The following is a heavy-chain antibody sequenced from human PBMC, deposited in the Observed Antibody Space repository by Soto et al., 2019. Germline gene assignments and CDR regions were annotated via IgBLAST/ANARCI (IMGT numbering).Heavy chain of an antibody. CDR3: ARKSSSSSWFDP. Sequence: GASVKVSCKASVYTFFTYGITWVRQAPGQGLEWMGWISTYDGNTDYAQKLQGRVTMTTDTSTRTAYMELRSLRSDDTAVYYCARKSSSSSWFDPWGQGTLVTVSS. CDR2: ISTYDGNT. V-gene: IGHV1-18*01. CDR1: VYTFFTYG. D-gene: IGHD6-6*01. J-gene: IGHJ5*02.